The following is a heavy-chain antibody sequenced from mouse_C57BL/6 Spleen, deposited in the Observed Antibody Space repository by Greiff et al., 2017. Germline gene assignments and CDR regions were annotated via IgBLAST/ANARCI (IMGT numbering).Heavy chain of an antibody. CDR2: INPGSGGT. D-gene: IGHD1-1*01. J-gene: IGHJ4*01. Sequence: VQLQQSGAELVRPGTSVKVSCKASGYAFTNYLIEWVKQRPGQGLEWIGVINPGSGGTNYNEKFKGKATLTADKSSSTAYMQLSSLTYEDSAVYFCARSYEGYAMDYWGQGTSVTVSS. V-gene: IGHV1-54*01. CDR1: GYAFTNYL. CDR3: ARSYEGYAMDY.